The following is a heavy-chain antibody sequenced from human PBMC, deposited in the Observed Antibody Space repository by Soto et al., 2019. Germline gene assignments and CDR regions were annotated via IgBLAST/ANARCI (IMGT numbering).Heavy chain of an antibody. CDR3: ILSPANYYYYGMDV. CDR2: IDPSDSYT. V-gene: IGHV5-10-1*01. CDR1: GYSFTSYW. D-gene: IGHD2-15*01. J-gene: IGHJ6*02. Sequence: PGESLKISCKGSGYSFTSYWISWVRQMPGKGLEWMGRIDPSDSYTNYSPSFQGHVTISADKSISTAYLQWSSLKASDTAMYYCILSPANYYYYGMDVWGQGTTVTVSS.